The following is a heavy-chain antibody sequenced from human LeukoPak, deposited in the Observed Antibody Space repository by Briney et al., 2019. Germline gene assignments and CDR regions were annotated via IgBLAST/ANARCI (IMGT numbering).Heavy chain of an antibody. Sequence: SETLSLTCTVSGGSISNYYWSWIRQPPGKGLEWIGYIYYSGSTNYNPSLKSRVTISVDTSKNQFSLKLSSVTAADTAVYYCARAPMVRGVILAYYMDVWGKGTTVTVSS. CDR2: IYYSGST. D-gene: IGHD3-10*01. J-gene: IGHJ6*03. CDR3: ARAPMVRGVILAYYMDV. CDR1: GGSISNYY. V-gene: IGHV4-59*01.